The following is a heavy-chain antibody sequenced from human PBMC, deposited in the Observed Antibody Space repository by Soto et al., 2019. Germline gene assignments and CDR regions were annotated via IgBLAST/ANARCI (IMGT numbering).Heavy chain of an antibody. V-gene: IGHV3-66*01. CDR1: GFTFSSNY. CDR2: IYSGGSI. CDR3: ARDSLLSLRYFDWSPDCCAFDI. D-gene: IGHD3-9*01. Sequence: GGSLRLSCAASGFTFSSNYMSWVRQAPGKGLEWVSVIYSGGSIYYADSLKGRFTICRDNSKNTLYLQMNSRRAEETAVNYCARDSLLSLRYFDWSPDCCAFDIWGQGTMVTVSS. J-gene: IGHJ3*02.